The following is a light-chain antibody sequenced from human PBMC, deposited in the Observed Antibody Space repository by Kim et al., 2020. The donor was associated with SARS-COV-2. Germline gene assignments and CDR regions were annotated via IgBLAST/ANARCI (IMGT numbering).Light chain of an antibody. CDR3: QAWDSSTVV. CDR1: KLGDKY. Sequence: SYELTQPPSVSVSPGQTASITCSGDKLGDKYACWYQXXPGQSPVLVIYQDSKRPSGIPERFSGSNSGNTATLTISGTQAMDEADYYCQAWDSSTVVFGGGTXLT. J-gene: IGLJ2*01. CDR2: QDS. V-gene: IGLV3-1*01.